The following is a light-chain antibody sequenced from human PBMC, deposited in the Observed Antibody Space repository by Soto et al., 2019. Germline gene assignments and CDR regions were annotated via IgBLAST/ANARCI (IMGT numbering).Light chain of an antibody. CDR2: GNS. Sequence: QSVLTQPPSVSGAPGQRVTISCTGSSSNIGAGYDVHSYQQLPGTAPKLLIYGNSNRPSGVPDRFSGSKYGTSASLAITGLQAEDEADYYCQSYDSSLSAHVVFGGGTKLTVL. CDR3: QSYDSSLSAHVV. V-gene: IGLV1-40*01. J-gene: IGLJ2*01. CDR1: SSNIGAGYD.